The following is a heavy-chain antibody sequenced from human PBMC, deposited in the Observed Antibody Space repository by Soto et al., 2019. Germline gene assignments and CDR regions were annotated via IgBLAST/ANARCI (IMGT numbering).Heavy chain of an antibody. CDR3: AKNGQPPYYYYGMDV. CDR2: ISGYNGDT. CDR1: GYTFTRYG. Sequence: QGQLVQSGAEVKKPGASVKVSCKASGYTFTRYGISWVRQAPGQGLEWMGWISGYNGDTKYAQKFPGRVIMTVDTSTTTADMELRSLTSDDRAVYYCAKNGQPPYYYYGMDVWGQGTTVTVSS. D-gene: IGHD2-8*01. V-gene: IGHV1-18*01. J-gene: IGHJ6*02.